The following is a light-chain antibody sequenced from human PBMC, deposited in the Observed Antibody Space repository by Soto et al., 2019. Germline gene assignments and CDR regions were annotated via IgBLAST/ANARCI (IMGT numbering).Light chain of an antibody. CDR3: QHRSNWPWT. V-gene: IGKV3-11*01. CDR2: DAS. J-gene: IGKJ1*01. Sequence: ETVLTQSPATLSLSPGERATLYCRASQSVRSNLAWYQQKPGQAPRLLIYDASNRATGIPGRFSGSGSGTDFTLTISSLEPEDFAVYYCQHRSNWPWTFGQGTKVEIK. CDR1: QSVRSN.